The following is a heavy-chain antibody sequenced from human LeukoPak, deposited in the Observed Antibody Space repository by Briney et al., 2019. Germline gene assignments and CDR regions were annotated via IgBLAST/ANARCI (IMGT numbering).Heavy chain of an antibody. D-gene: IGHD3-10*01. CDR3: TTAGVYYGMDV. CDR1: GFTFSSYA. Sequence: GGSLRLSCAASGFTFSSYAMSWVRQAPGKGLEWVGRIKSKTDGGTTDYAAPVKGRFAISRDDSKNTLYLQMNSLKTEDTAVYYCTTAGVYYGMDVWGQGTTVTVSS. V-gene: IGHV3-15*01. J-gene: IGHJ6*02. CDR2: IKSKTDGGTT.